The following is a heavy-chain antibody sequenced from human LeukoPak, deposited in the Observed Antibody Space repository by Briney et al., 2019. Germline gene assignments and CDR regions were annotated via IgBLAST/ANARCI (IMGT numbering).Heavy chain of an antibody. CDR1: GFTFSSYA. J-gene: IGHJ4*02. V-gene: IGHV3-64*01. CDR2: ISSNGGST. Sequence: GGSLRLSCAASGFTFSSYAMHWVRQAPGKGLEYVSAISSNGGSTYYANSVKGRFTISRDNSKDTLYLQMNSLRAEDTAIYYCAKDQLNRFCSGGSCSTTHDYWGQGTLVTVSS. CDR3: AKDQLNRFCSGGSCSTTHDY. D-gene: IGHD2-15*01.